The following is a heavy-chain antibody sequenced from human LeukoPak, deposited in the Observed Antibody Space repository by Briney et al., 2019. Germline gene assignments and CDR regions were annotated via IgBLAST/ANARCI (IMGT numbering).Heavy chain of an antibody. J-gene: IGHJ4*02. CDR1: GFTFSSYW. CDR3: VRGHDSFDY. Sequence: GGSLRLSCAASGFTFSSYWMSWVRQAPGKGLEWVGRSRNKDHRYSTEYAASVEGRFTISRDLSKNSLYLQMNSLKVEDTAIYYCVRGHDSFDYWGQGTLVTVSS. CDR2: SRNKDHRYST. V-gene: IGHV3-72*01.